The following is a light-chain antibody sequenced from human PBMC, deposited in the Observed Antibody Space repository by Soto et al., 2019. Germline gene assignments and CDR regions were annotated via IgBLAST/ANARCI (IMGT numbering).Light chain of an antibody. CDR2: HVS. CDR3: SSFTSSSSYV. J-gene: IGLJ1*01. Sequence: QPASVSGSPGQSITISCTGTSSDVGAYNYVSWYQQHPGRAPQLIIYHVSNRPSGVSNRFSGSKSDNTASLTISGLQAEDEADYYCSSFTSSSSYVFGPGTKVTVL. CDR1: SSDVGAYNY. V-gene: IGLV2-14*03.